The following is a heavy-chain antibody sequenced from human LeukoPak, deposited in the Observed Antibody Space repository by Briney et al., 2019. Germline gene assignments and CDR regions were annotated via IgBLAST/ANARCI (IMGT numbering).Heavy chain of an antibody. CDR2: ISAYNGNT. J-gene: IGHJ5*02. Sequence: ASVKVSCKASGYTFSIYGISWVRQAPGQGLEWMGWISAYNGNTNYAQKLQGRVTMTTDTSTSTAYMELRSLRSDDTAVYYCARVRCSGGSCYYSAVANWFDPWGQGTLVTVSS. CDR3: ARVRCSGGSCYYSAVANWFDP. D-gene: IGHD2-15*01. V-gene: IGHV1-18*01. CDR1: GYTFSIYG.